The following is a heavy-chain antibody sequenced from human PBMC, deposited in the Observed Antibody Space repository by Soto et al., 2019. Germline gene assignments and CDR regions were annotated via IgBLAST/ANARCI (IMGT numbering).Heavy chain of an antibody. CDR1: GSTFNNFA. D-gene: IGHD2-21*02. CDR2: IVVISNTA. CDR3: ARDSTYCGADCYSNWFDS. V-gene: IGHV1-69*06. J-gene: IGHJ5*01. Sequence: QVVLLQSGAEVKGPGSSVRVSCKVSGSTFNNFAFSWVRQAPGHGPEWMGGIVVISNTADYSRRFQDRVTITADTSTSTLYMELSSLTSEDTAVYYCARDSTYCGADCYSNWFDSWGQGTLVTVSS.